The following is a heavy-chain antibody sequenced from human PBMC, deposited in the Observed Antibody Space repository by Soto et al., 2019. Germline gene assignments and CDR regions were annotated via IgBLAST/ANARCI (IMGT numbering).Heavy chain of an antibody. Sequence: QVQLVQSGAEVQKPGSSVKVSCKASGGIFSSYAISWVRQAPVQGLEWMGGIIPIFGTANYAQKFQGRVTLTADDSTSTAYMDLRSLRSEDTAVYFCALSSWFPGWFDPLGQGTLVTVSS. V-gene: IGHV1-69*01. CDR1: GGIFSSYA. CDR3: ALSSWFPGWFDP. CDR2: IIPIFGTA. J-gene: IGHJ5*02. D-gene: IGHD6-13*01.